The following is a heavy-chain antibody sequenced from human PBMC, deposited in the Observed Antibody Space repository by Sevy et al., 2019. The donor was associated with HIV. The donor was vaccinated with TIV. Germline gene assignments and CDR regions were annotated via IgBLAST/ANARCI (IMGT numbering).Heavy chain of an antibody. CDR3: STDIVVQSGYSYDFSTFNPDLPHNSGADV. CDR1: GFTFRNAW. J-gene: IGHJ6*02. D-gene: IGHD5-12*01. Sequence: GGSLRLSCTASGFTFRNAWMTWVRQVPGKGLEWVGRIRNDPDGGTTDYAAPVRGRFTISRDDSKSTMYLQMNSLKSEDTAVDYCSTDIVVQSGYSYDFSTFNPDLPHNSGADVWGQGTTVTVSS. V-gene: IGHV3-15*01. CDR2: IRNDPDGGTT.